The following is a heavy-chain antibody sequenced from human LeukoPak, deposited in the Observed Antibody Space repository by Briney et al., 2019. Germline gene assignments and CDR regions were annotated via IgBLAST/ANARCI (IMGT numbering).Heavy chain of an antibody. CDR2: IIPIFGTA. CDR3: ARDSRTIDDPESGRYYYYGMDV. J-gene: IGHJ6*04. Sequence: SVKVSCKASGGTFSSYAISWVRQAPGQGLEWMGGIIPIFGTANYAQKFQGRVTITADESTSTAYMELSSLRSEDTAVYYCARDSRTIDDPESGRYYYYGMDVWDKGTTVTVSS. D-gene: IGHD1-1*01. V-gene: IGHV1-69*13. CDR1: GGTFSSYA.